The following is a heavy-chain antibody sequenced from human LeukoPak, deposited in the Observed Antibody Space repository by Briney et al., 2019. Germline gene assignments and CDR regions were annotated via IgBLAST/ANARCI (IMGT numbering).Heavy chain of an antibody. CDR3: ARDPTGGSYDFDY. D-gene: IGHD1-26*01. CDR2: INPNSGGT. Sequence: GASVKVSCKASGYTFTGYYMHWVRQAPGQGLEWMGWINPNSGGTNYAQKFQVRVTMTRDTSISTAYMELSRLRSDDTAVYYCARDPTGGSYDFDYWGQGTLVTVSS. CDR1: GYTFTGYY. J-gene: IGHJ4*02. V-gene: IGHV1-2*02.